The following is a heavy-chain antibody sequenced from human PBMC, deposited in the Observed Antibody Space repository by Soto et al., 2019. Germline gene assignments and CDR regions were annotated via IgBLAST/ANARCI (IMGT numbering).Heavy chain of an antibody. Sequence: SVKVSCKTSGLTFSSSAVQWVRQARGQRLEWIGWIVVGSGSTKYAQKFQERVTITRDMSTSTAYMELSSLRSEDTAVYYCAAPPNRDAYNYGYWGQGTLVTVSS. D-gene: IGHD5-12*01. CDR2: IVVGSGST. J-gene: IGHJ4*02. CDR1: GLTFSSSA. V-gene: IGHV1-58*01. CDR3: AAPPNRDAYNYGY.